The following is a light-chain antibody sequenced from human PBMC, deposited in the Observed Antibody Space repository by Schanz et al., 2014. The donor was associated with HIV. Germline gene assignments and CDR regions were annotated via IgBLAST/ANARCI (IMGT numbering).Light chain of an antibody. Sequence: QSALTQPPSVSGSPGQSVTISCTGTSSDIGTYNRVPWYQQSPGTAPKLLIYEVSDRPSGIPDRFSGSKSGNTASLTISGLQAEDEADYFCCSDTRTGTLIFGGGTKLTVL. V-gene: IGLV2-18*02. J-gene: IGLJ2*01. CDR1: SSDIGTYNR. CDR2: EVS. CDR3: CSDTRTGTLI.